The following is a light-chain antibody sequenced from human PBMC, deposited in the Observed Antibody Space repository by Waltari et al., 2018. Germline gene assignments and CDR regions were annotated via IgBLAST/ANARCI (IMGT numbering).Light chain of an antibody. CDR1: LSVGRA. CDR2: GAS. CDR3: QRNDRLPVT. V-gene: IGKV3-20*01. J-gene: IGKJ1*01. Sequence: SCRASLSVGRALVWYQLRPGQAPRLLSYGASTRATGIPDRFSGSGFGTDFSLTISRLEPEDFAVYYCQRNDRLPVTFGQGTKVEIK.